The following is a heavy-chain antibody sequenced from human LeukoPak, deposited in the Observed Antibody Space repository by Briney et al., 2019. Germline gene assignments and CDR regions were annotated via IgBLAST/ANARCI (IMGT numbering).Heavy chain of an antibody. CDR2: IYHSGTT. CDR3: ARDRGYCSSTSCPGVDV. D-gene: IGHD2-2*01. J-gene: IGHJ6*04. CDR1: GYSISSGSF. Sequence: SETLSLTCAVSGYSISSGSFWGWIRQPPGKGLEWIGTIYHSGTTYYNPSLKSRVIISVDTTKNQFSLRLRSVTAADTAVYYCARDRGYCSSTSCPGVDVWGKGTTDTVSS. V-gene: IGHV4-38-2*02.